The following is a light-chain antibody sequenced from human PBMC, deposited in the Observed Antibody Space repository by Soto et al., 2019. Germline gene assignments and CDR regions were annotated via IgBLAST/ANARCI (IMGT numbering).Light chain of an antibody. CDR1: QSVSSS. V-gene: IGKV3-15*01. CDR2: GTS. Sequence: EIVLTQSPATLSLSPGERATLSCRASQSVSSSLAWYQQKPGQAPRLLIYGTSTRATGIPARFSGSGSGTEFSFTVTSLQSEDFAVYYCQQYDQWPITFGQGTRLEI. CDR3: QQYDQWPIT. J-gene: IGKJ5*01.